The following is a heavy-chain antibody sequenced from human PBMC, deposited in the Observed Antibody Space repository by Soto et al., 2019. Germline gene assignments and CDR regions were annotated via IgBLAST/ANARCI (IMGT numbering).Heavy chain of an antibody. D-gene: IGHD5-12*01. CDR3: ARGSGYDYYFDY. CDR2: IYYSGST. V-gene: IGHV4-31*03. J-gene: IGHJ4*02. Sequence: QVQLQESGPGLVKPSQTLSLTCTVSGGSISSGGYYWSWIRQHPGKGLEWIGYIYYSGSTYYNPSLKSRVTISVDTSKNQFSLKLSSVTAADTAGYYCARGSGYDYYFDYWGQGTLVTVSS. CDR1: GGSISSGGYY.